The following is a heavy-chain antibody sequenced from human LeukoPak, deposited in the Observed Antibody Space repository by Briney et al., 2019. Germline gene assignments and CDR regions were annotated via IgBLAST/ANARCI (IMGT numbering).Heavy chain of an antibody. CDR2: MNPNCGNK. D-gene: IGHD3-10*01. V-gene: IGHV1-8*03. CDR3: ARVRQLLWFGELTYYYGMDV. J-gene: IGHJ6*02. Sequence: AAVKVSCKASRYTFTSYYINWLRQATGQGLDWMGWMNPNCGNKGYEQKFQGRGTINRNTSLSTAYMELSSLRSEDTAVYYCARVRQLLWFGELTYYYGMDVWGQGTTVTVSS. CDR1: RYTFTSYY.